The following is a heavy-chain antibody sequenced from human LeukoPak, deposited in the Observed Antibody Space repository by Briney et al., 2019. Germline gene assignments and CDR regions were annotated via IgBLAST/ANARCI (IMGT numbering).Heavy chain of an antibody. CDR1: GFTFSSYA. V-gene: IGHV3-30*04. D-gene: IGHD4-17*01. J-gene: IGHJ5*02. CDR2: ISYDGSNK. CDR3: ARDATVTIVGYNWFDP. Sequence: GGSLRLSCAASGFTFSSYAMHWVRQAPGKGLEWVAVISYDGSNKYYADSVKGRFTISRDNSKNTLYLQMNSLRAEDTAVYYCARDATVTIVGYNWFDPWGQGTLVTVSS.